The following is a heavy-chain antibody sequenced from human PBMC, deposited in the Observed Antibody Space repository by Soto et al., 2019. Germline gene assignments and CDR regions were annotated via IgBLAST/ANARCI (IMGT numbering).Heavy chain of an antibody. J-gene: IGHJ5*02. Sequence: QLQLQESGPRLVKPSETLSLICSVSGGAIRSGSNYWAWIRQPPGKVLAWIGTVYDNGNTYYNASLKSRVTISADTSKNQFSLQLRSVAAADTAVYYGVRQTIVRGVLSWFVPWGQGTLVTVSS. CDR2: VYDNGNT. V-gene: IGHV4-39*01. CDR3: VRQTIVRGVLSWFVP. D-gene: IGHD3-10*01. CDR1: GGAIRSGSNY.